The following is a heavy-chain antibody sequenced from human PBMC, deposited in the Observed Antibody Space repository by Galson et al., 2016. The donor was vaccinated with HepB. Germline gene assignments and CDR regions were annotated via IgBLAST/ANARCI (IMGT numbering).Heavy chain of an antibody. Sequence: SETLSLTCVVSGASFTDNSWWSWVRQSPGTGLEWIGEIYQTGTAHYNPSFTSRVTISVDKSKNQISLRLNSVTASDTAVYYCTRGTLGTTASMAFDYWGQGTLVSVSS. CDR3: TRGTLGTTASMAFDY. D-gene: IGHD1-26*01. CDR2: IYQTGTA. V-gene: IGHV4/OR15-8*01. J-gene: IGHJ4*02. CDR1: GASFTDNSW.